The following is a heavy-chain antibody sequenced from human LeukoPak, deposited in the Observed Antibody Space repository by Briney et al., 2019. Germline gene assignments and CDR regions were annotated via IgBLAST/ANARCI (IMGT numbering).Heavy chain of an antibody. CDR1: GFTFSSYW. V-gene: IGHV3-23*01. CDR3: AKVSHDILTGYRSYFDY. CDR2: ISGSGGST. Sequence: GGSLRLSCAASGFTFSSYWMSWVRQAPGKGLEWVLTISGSGGSTYYADSVKGRFTISRDSSKNTVYLQMNSLRAEDTAVYYCAKVSHDILTGYRSYFDYWGQGTLVTVSS. D-gene: IGHD3-9*01. J-gene: IGHJ4*02.